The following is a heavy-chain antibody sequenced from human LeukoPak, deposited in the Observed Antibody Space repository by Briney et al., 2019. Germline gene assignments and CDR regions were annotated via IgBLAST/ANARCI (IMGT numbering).Heavy chain of an antibody. V-gene: IGHV4-59*12. J-gene: IGHJ4*02. CDR1: GGSISSYY. CDR3: ARERGTPFDY. Sequence: SETLSLTCTVSGGSISSYYWSWIRQPPGKGLEWIGYIYYSGSTNYNPSLKSRVTISVDTSKNQFSLRLSSVTAADTAVYYCARERGTPFDYWGQGTLVTVSS. D-gene: IGHD1-1*01. CDR2: IYYSGST.